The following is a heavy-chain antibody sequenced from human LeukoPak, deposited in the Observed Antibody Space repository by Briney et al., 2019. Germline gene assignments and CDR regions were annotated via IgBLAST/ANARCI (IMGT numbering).Heavy chain of an antibody. CDR1: GFTFSSYA. Sequence: PGGSLRLSCEASGFTFSSYAMSWVRQAPGKGLEWVSGISTNGGSTSYADSVKGRFTISRDNAKNSLFLQLNSLRAEDTAVYYCARGDYAFDYWGQGTLVTVSS. J-gene: IGHJ4*02. CDR2: ISTNGGST. CDR3: ARGDYAFDY. D-gene: IGHD4-17*01. V-gene: IGHV3-23*01.